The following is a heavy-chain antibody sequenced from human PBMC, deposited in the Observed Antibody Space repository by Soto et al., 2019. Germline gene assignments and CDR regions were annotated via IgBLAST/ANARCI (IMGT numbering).Heavy chain of an antibody. V-gene: IGHV3-48*01. J-gene: IGHJ3*01. CDR3: VKAQERSAQYFAVVITAFDF. Sequence: EVLLVESGGGLVQSGGSLRLSCAASTSTFSRYGMNWVRQAPGKGLEWISFISPSGVTIYYADSVRGRFTISRDNAKNTVFLHMTSLRREDSAVYHCVKAQERSAQYFAVVITAFDFWGQGTMVTVSS. CDR2: ISPSGVTI. D-gene: IGHD3-22*01. CDR1: TSTFSRYG.